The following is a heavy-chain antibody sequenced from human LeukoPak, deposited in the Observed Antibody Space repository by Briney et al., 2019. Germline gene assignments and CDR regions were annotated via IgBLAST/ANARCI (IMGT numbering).Heavy chain of an antibody. V-gene: IGHV3-33*06. D-gene: IGHD4-11*01. CDR2: IWSDGTNS. Sequence: PGGSLRLSCATSGFTFSHYGMHWVRHAPGKGLEWVAVIWSDGTNSFYGDPVKGRFTISRDNFQRTVYLQMNSLTAEDTAVYYCAKDAQRGFDYSNSLDKWGQGTLVTVSS. CDR3: AKDAQRGFDYSNSLDK. CDR1: GFTFSHYG. J-gene: IGHJ4*02.